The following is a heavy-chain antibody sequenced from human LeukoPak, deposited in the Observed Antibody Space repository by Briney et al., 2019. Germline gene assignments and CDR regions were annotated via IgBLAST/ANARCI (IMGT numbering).Heavy chain of an antibody. CDR1: GFTFSSYS. CDR2: ISSSSSTI. Sequence: GGSLRLPCAASGFTFSSYSMNWVRQAPGKGLEWVSYISSSSSTIYYADSVKGRFTISRDNAKNSLYLQMNSLRAEDTAVYYCARVSYSSSWSYWGPFDYWGQGTLVTVSS. CDR3: ARVSYSSSWSYWGPFDY. D-gene: IGHD6-13*01. V-gene: IGHV3-48*04. J-gene: IGHJ4*02.